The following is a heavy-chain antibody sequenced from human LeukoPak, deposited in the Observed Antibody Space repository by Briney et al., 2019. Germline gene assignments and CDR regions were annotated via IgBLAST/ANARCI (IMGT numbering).Heavy chain of an antibody. CDR2: ISGSGGST. D-gene: IGHD3-10*01. CDR1: GFTFSSYA. CDR3: AKAIYGHSSPYYYYYYYMDV. V-gene: IGHV3-23*01. Sequence: PGGSLRLSCAASGFTFSSYAMSWVRQAPGKGLEWVSAISGSGGSTYYADSVKGRFTISRDNSKNTLYLQMNSLRAEDTAVYYCAKAIYGHSSPYYYYYYYMDVWGKGTTVTVSS. J-gene: IGHJ6*03.